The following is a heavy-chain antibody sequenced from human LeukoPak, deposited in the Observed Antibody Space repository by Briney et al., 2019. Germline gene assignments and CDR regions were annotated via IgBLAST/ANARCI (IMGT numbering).Heavy chain of an antibody. CDR3: ARYFWSGYYGDY. CDR1: GFTFNSYA. CDR2: ISGSGGST. J-gene: IGHJ4*02. Sequence: PGGSLRVSCVASGFTFNSYAMSWVRQAPGKGMKWVSAISGSGGSTYYADSVKGRFTISRDNSKNTLYLQMNSLRAEDTAVYYCARYFWSGYYGDYWGQGTLVTVSS. V-gene: IGHV3-23*01. D-gene: IGHD3-3*01.